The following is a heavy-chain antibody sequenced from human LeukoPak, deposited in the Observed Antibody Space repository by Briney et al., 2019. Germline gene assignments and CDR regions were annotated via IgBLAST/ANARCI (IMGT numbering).Heavy chain of an antibody. V-gene: IGHV3-23*01. J-gene: IGHJ5*02. CDR2: ISGSGGST. D-gene: IGHD3-10*01. CDR3: ARFRCRGVIA. CDR1: GFTFSNYS. Sequence: GGSLSLSCAASGFTFSNYSMSRVRHARGRGREWVSAISGSGGSTYYADSVKGRFTISRDNSKNTLYLQMNSLRAEDTAVYYCARFRCRGVIAWGQGTLVTVSS.